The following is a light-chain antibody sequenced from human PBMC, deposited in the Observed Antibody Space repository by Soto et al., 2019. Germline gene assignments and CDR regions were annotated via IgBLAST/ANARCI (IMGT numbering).Light chain of an antibody. Sequence: EIVMTQSPTTLSVSPGERATLSCRASQSVSSNLAWYQQKPGQAPRLLIYGASTRATGIPARFSGSGSGTDFTLTISSLQSEDFAVYYCQQYKNWPLYTFGQGTKLEIE. J-gene: IGKJ2*01. CDR3: QQYKNWPLYT. CDR1: QSVSSN. CDR2: GAS. V-gene: IGKV3-15*01.